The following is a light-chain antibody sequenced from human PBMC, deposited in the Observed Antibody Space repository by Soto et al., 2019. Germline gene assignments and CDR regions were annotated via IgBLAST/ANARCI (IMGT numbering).Light chain of an antibody. Sequence: ESVMTQSPLSLSVTPGEPASISCRSSQSLLHSNGYNYLDWYLQKPGQSPQLLIYLASFRAAGVPDRFSGSGSGTDFTLKINRVEAADVGVYYCMQALQTPSFGGGTKVEIK. J-gene: IGKJ4*01. CDR1: QSLLHSNGYNY. CDR2: LAS. V-gene: IGKV2-28*01. CDR3: MQALQTPS.